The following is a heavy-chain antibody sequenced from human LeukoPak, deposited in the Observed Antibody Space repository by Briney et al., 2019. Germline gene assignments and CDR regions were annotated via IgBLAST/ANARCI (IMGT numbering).Heavy chain of an antibody. CDR3: ASRSFPRQGPEAAAGHARGAFDY. V-gene: IGHV7-4-1*02. CDR2: INTNTGNP. D-gene: IGHD6-13*01. J-gene: IGHJ4*02. Sequence: GASVKVSCKASGGTFSSYAISWVRQAPGQGLEWMGWINTNTGNPTYAQGFTGRFVFSLDTSVSTAYLQISSLKAEDTAVYYCASRSFPRQGPEAAAGHARGAFDYWGQGTLVTVSS. CDR1: GGTFSSYA.